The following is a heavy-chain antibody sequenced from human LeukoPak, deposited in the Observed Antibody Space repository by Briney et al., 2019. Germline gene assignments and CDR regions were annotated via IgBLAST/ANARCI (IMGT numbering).Heavy chain of an antibody. CDR1: GFTFSSCG. V-gene: IGHV3-23*01. Sequence: GGSLRLSCAASGFTFSSCGMSWVRQAPGKGLEWVPTISASGYNTYYADSVQGRFTISRDNAKDTLYLQMNSLRAEDTAVYYCARKLWFGEYGNYYHYMDLLSKGTTGTISS. CDR2: ISASGYNT. D-gene: IGHD3-10*01. CDR3: ARKLWFGEYGNYYHYMDL. J-gene: IGHJ6*03.